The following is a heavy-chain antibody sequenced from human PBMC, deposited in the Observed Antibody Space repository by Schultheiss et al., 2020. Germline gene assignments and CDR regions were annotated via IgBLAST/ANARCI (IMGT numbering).Heavy chain of an antibody. Sequence: ASVKVSCKASGYTFTSYDINWVRQATGQGLEWMGWMNPNSGNTAYAQKFQGRVTMTRNTSIRTAYMELSSLRSDDTAVYYCASSRVGDHVNWFDPWGQGTLVTVSS. J-gene: IGHJ5*02. CDR3: ASSRVGDHVNWFDP. D-gene: IGHD1-26*01. CDR1: GYTFTSYD. CDR2: MNPNSGNT. V-gene: IGHV1-8*01.